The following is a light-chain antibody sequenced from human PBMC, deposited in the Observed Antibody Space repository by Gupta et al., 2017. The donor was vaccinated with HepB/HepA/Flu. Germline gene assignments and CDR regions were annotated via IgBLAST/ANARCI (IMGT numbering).Light chain of an antibody. J-gene: IGLJ1*01. CDR1: SPNIGADYN. Sequence: QSVLTQPPSVSGAPGQGVTIPCPGRSPNIGADYNVHCYQQLPGSAPKLLIYGNNKRPSGVPDRFSGSKSGTSASLAITGLQAEDEADYYCQSFDSSLSGSRIFGTGTKVTVL. CDR3: QSFDSSLSGSRI. CDR2: GNN. V-gene: IGLV1-40*01.